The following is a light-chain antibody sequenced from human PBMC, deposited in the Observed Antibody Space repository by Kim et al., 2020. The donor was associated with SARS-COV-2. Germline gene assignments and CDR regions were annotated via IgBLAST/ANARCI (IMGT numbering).Light chain of an antibody. V-gene: IGLV3-1*01. CDR1: KLGDKY. CDR2: QDS. J-gene: IGLJ1*01. Sequence: SVAPGQTASITSSGDKLGDKYACWYQQKPGQSPVLVIYQDSKRPSGIPELFSGSNSGNTATLTISGTQAIDEADYYCQAWDSSTEVFGTGTKVTVL. CDR3: QAWDSSTEV.